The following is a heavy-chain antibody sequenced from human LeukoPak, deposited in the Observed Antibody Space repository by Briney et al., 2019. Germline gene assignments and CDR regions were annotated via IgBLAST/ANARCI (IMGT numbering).Heavy chain of an antibody. J-gene: IGHJ4*02. V-gene: IGHV3-49*03. Sequence: GGSLRLSCTASGFTFGDYAMSWFRQAPGKGLEWVGFIRSNTYGGTAEYAASVKGRFTISRDDSKSITYLQMNSLKTEDTAVYYCTKGDYHAYWGQGTLATVSS. CDR2: IRSNTYGGTA. CDR3: TKGDYHAY. CDR1: GFTFGDYA.